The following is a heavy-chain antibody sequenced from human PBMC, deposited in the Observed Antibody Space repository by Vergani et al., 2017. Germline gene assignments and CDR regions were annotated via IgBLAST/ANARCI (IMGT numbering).Heavy chain of an antibody. D-gene: IGHD1-14*01. J-gene: IGHJ4*02. CDR3: ARWRRSRNQGFDY. Sequence: QVQLQQWGAGLLKPSETLSLTCAVYGGSFSGYYWSWIRQPPGKGLEWIGEINHSGSTNYNPSLKSRVTISVDTSKNQFSLKLSAVTAADTAGYYCARWRRSRNQGFDYWGQGTLVTVSS. CDR2: INHSGST. V-gene: IGHV4-34*01. CDR1: GGSFSGYY.